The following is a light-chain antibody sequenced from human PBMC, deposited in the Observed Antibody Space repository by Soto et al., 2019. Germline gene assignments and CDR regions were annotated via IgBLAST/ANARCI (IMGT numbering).Light chain of an antibody. CDR1: QTVSTF. V-gene: IGKV3-20*01. J-gene: IGKJ1*01. Sequence: EIVVPQSPCTRAXSXXGXXTXSXRASQTVSTFLAWYQQRPGQAPRLLISGVSSRPTGIPDRFSGSGSGTDFTLTISRLEPEDFAVYYCQQYGTSPWTFGQGTKVDIK. CDR3: QQYGTSPWT. CDR2: GVS.